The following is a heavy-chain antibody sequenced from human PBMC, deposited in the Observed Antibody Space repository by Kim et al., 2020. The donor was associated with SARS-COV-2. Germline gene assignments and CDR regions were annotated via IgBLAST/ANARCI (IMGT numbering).Heavy chain of an antibody. CDR1: GGSFSGYY. J-gene: IGHJ4*02. Sequence: SETLSLTCAVYGGSFSGYYWSWIRQPPGKGLEWIGEINHSGSTNYNPSLKSRLTISVDTSKNQFPLKLRSVTAAVSAVYYCARGGSHSSGWDDYWGQGSLVTVSS. D-gene: IGHD6-19*01. V-gene: IGHV4-34*01. CDR3: ARGGSHSSGWDDY. CDR2: INHSGST.